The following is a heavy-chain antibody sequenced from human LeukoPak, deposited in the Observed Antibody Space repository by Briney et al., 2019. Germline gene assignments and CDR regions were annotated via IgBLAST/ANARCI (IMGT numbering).Heavy chain of an antibody. CDR1: GYTFTSSG. Sequence: GASVKVSCKASGYTFTSSGISWVRQAPGQGLEWMGWISGENGNTNYAQKLQGRVTMTTDTSTSTAYMELRSLRSDDTAVYYCARAFQSLGGLSLPDYWGQGTLVTVSS. CDR2: ISGENGNT. J-gene: IGHJ4*02. V-gene: IGHV1-18*01. D-gene: IGHD3-16*02. CDR3: ARAFQSLGGLSLPDY.